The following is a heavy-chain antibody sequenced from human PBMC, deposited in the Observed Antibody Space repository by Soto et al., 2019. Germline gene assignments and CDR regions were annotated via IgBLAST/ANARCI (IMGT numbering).Heavy chain of an antibody. Sequence: QVQLQQWGAGLLKPSETLSLTCAVYGGSFSGYYWSWIRLPQGKGLEWLGEINHSGSTNYKPSLKSQVPISVNTSKNQFSLKLSSVTVEATAVYYCARVYGRNFDYGGQGTLVTGSS. CDR1: GGSFSGYY. J-gene: IGHJ4*02. D-gene: IGHD3-10*01. CDR3: ARVYGRNFDY. CDR2: INHSGST. V-gene: IGHV4-34*01.